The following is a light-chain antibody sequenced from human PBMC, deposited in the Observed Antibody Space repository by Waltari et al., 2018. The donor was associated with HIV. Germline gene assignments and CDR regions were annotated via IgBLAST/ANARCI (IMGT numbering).Light chain of an antibody. CDR2: EDN. CDR3: QSSDSSNRGV. J-gene: IGLJ2*01. V-gene: IGLV6-57*01. CDR1: SGSIASKS. Sequence: FILTQPHSVSEFAGKTVTISCSRSSGSIASKSVPWYQLRPGGSPTTVIYEDNQRPSGVPGRFSGFIDSSSNSASLTISGLKTEDEADYYCQSSDSSNRGVFGGGTKLTVL.